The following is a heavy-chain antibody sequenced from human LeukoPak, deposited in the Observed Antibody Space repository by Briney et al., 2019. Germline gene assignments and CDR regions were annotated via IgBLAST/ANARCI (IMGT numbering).Heavy chain of an antibody. CDR2: ISYDGSNK. J-gene: IGHJ6*02. CDR3: AREGRAYGMDV. V-gene: IGHV3-30-3*01. CDR1: GFTFSSYA. Sequence: HTGGSLRLSCAASGFTFSSYAMHWVRQAPGKGLEWVAVISYDGSNKYYADSVKGRFTISRDNSKNTLYQQMNSLRAEDTAVYYCAREGRAYGMDVWGQGTTVTVSS.